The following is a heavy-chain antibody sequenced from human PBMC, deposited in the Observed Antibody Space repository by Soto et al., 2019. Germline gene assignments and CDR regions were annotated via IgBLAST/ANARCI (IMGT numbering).Heavy chain of an antibody. Sequence: GESLKISCNGSGYSFTSYWISWVRQMPWKGLEWMGRIDPSDSYTNYSPSFQGHVTISADKSISTAYLQWSSLKASDTAMYYCARPTNGVYYWYFDLWGRGTLVTVSS. CDR3: ARPTNGVYYWYFDL. CDR1: GYSFTSYW. CDR2: IDPSDSYT. D-gene: IGHD2-8*01. V-gene: IGHV5-10-1*01. J-gene: IGHJ2*01.